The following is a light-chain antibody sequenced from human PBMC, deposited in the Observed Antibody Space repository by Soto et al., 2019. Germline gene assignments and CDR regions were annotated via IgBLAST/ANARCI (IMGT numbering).Light chain of an antibody. Sequence: QSVLTQPPSVSAAPGQKVTISCSGSRSNIGNNYVSWYQQLPGTAPKLLIYDNNERPSWIPDRFSGSKSGTSATLGITGLQTGDEADYYCATWDFSLSAGVFGGGTKLTVL. CDR2: DNN. CDR1: RSNIGNNY. CDR3: ATWDFSLSAGV. V-gene: IGLV1-51*01. J-gene: IGLJ2*01.